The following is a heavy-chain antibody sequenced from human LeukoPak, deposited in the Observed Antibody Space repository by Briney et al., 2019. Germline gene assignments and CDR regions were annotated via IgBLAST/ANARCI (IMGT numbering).Heavy chain of an antibody. V-gene: IGHV3-9*03. Sequence: GGSLRLSCAASGFTFDDYAMHWVRQGSGKGLEWVSSINWNSGSIGYADSVKGRFTISRDNAKNSLSLQMNSLRAGDMALYYCAKGYSGSYYSPPIFDYWGQGTLVTVSS. D-gene: IGHD1-26*01. CDR2: INWNSGSI. CDR1: GFTFDDYA. CDR3: AKGYSGSYYSPPIFDY. J-gene: IGHJ4*02.